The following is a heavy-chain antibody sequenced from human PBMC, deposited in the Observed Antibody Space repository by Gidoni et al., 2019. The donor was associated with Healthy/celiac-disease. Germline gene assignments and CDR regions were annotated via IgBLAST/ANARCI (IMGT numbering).Heavy chain of an antibody. Sequence: QVQLQESGPGLVKPSETLYLTCTVSGGSISSYYWSWIRQPPGKGLEWIGYIYYSGSTNYTPSLKIRVTISVDTSKNQFSRKLSSVTAADTAVYYCARGAYYDFWSGYPHYYYMDVWGKGTTVTVSS. CDR2: IYYSGST. J-gene: IGHJ6*03. V-gene: IGHV4-59*01. CDR1: GGSISSYY. CDR3: ARGAYYDFWSGYPHYYYMDV. D-gene: IGHD3-3*01.